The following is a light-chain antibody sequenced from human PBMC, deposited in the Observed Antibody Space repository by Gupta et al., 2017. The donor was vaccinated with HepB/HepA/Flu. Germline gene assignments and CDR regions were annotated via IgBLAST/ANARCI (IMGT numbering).Light chain of an antibody. J-gene: IGKJ1*01. CDR1: QCVSSRY. Sequence: LVLSSSPGTLSLSPGVRATLSCRVSQCVSSRYLDWYQQKPGQAPRLLIYRTSRRATGIPERFSGSGSGTDFTLTISRLEPEDCAVYYCQQKDTTPLTFGQGTXVEIK. CDR3: QQKDTTPLT. V-gene: IGKV3-20*01. CDR2: RTS.